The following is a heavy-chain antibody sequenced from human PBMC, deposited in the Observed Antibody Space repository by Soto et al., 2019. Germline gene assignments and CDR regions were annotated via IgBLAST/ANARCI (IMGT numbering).Heavy chain of an antibody. CDR3: ARRHAAYGMDV. V-gene: IGHV1-69*01. D-gene: IGHD6-25*01. CDR1: GGTFSSYA. J-gene: IGHJ6*02. CDR2: IIPIFGTA. Sequence: QVQLVQSGAEVKKPGSSVNVSCKASGGTFSSYAISWVRQAPGQGLEWMGGIIPIFGTANYAQKVQGRVTITADEATSTAYMELSSLRSEDKAVYYCARRHAAYGMDVWGQGTTVTVSS.